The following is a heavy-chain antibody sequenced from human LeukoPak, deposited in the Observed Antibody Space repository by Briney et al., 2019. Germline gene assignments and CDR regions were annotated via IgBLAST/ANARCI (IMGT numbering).Heavy chain of an antibody. D-gene: IGHD3-3*01. CDR3: ARDRGFGVVPTGD. Sequence: ASVKVSCKASGYTFTGYYMHWVRQAPGQGLEWMGWINPNSGGTNYAQKFQGRVTMTRDTSISTAYMERSRLRSDDTAVYYCARDRGFGVVPTGDWGQGTLVTVSS. CDR1: GYTFTGYY. V-gene: IGHV1-2*02. J-gene: IGHJ4*02. CDR2: INPNSGGT.